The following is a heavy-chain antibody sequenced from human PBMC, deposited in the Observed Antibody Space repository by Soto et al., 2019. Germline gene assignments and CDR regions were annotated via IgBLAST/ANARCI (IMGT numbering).Heavy chain of an antibody. J-gene: IGHJ4*02. V-gene: IGHV4-34*01. CDR3: ARATQFFYDSRGYSKNFDF. D-gene: IGHD3-22*01. Sequence: QVQLQQWGAGLLNPSETLSLTCGVSGGSFSGFFWTWIRQPPGKGLEWIGEVNHIGITNYNPSLRSRLNLSIDPAKKQFSLKLTSVTAADTAVYYWARATQFFYDSRGYSKNFDFWGQGTLVTVSS. CDR2: VNHIGIT. CDR1: GGSFSGFF.